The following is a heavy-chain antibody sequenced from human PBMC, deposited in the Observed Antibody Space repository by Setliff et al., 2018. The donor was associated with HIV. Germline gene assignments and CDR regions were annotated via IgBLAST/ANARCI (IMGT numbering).Heavy chain of an antibody. J-gene: IGHJ3*02. CDR3: ARHGPRTASDI. Sequence: SETLSPTCTVSGDSISPYYWSWIRQSPGKGLEWIAYISYSGSANYNPSLKSRVTISVDTSENKFSLKLTSVTAADTAVYYCARHGPRTASDIWGPGTLVTVSS. D-gene: IGHD2-2*01. CDR2: ISYSGSA. V-gene: IGHV4-59*01. CDR1: GDSISPYY.